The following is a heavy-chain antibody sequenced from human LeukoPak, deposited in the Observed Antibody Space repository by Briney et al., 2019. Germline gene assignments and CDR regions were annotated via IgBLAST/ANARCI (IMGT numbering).Heavy chain of an antibody. J-gene: IGHJ4*02. Sequence: ASVKVSCKASGYTFNRYGMNWVRQAPGQGLEWVGWINTNTGNPTYAQGFTGRFVFSLDTSVSTAYLQINSLKAEDTAVYYCARDSISGSYVHYDNWGQGTLVTVSS. CDR3: ARDSISGSYVHYDN. D-gene: IGHD1-26*01. CDR2: INTNTGNP. CDR1: GYTFNRYG. V-gene: IGHV7-4-1*02.